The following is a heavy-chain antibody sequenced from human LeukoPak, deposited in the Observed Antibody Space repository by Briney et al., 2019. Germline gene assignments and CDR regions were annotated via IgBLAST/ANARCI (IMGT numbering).Heavy chain of an antibody. CDR3: AKQLRVYYYMDV. CDR1: GYTFTGYY. J-gene: IGHJ6*03. CDR2: INPNSGGT. V-gene: IGHV1-2*02. D-gene: IGHD1-1*01. Sequence: ASVKVSCKASGYTFTGYYMHRVRQAPGQGLEWMGWINPNSGGTNYAQKFQGRVTMTRDTSISTAYMELSRLRSDDTAVYYCAKQLRVYYYMDVWGKGTTVTVSS.